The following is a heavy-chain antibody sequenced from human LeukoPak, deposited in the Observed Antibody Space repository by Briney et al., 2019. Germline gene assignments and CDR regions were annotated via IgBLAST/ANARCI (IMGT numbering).Heavy chain of an antibody. D-gene: IGHD2-8*02. Sequence: ASVKVSCTASGYTFTAYYMHWVRQAPGQGLEWMGWSNPNNGGTNYAQKFQGRVTMTLDTSISTAYMELSRLRSDDTAIYYCARVDGGEWYYFDHWGQGTLVTVSS. CDR3: ARVDGGEWYYFDH. J-gene: IGHJ4*02. CDR2: SNPNNGGT. CDR1: GYTFTAYY. V-gene: IGHV1-2*02.